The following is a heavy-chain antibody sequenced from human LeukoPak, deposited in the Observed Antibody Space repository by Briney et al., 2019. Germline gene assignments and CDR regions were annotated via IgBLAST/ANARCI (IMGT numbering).Heavy chain of an antibody. CDR3: TTSTGYSTTWGAFDI. V-gene: IGHV1-2*02. D-gene: IGHD2/OR15-2a*01. Sequence: GASVKVSCKISGHSFTGYYMHWARQAPGQGLEWMGWMSYGSGATNYAQRFQGRVTLTRDTSITTAYMEVITLTSDDTAVYYCTTSTGYSTTWGAFDIWGQGTMVTVSS. CDR1: GHSFTGYY. CDR2: MSYGSGAT. J-gene: IGHJ3*02.